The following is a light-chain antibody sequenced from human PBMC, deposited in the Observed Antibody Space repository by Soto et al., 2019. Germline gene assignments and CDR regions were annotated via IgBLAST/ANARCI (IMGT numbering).Light chain of an antibody. J-gene: IGKJ2*01. Sequence: DIQMTQFPSSLSASVGDRVTITCRASQGITTYLNWYQQKPGKAPKLLIYAASSLQSGVPSRFSGSGSGTDFTLTISSLEPEDSAVYSCQQYGDYGDSASTFGQGTKLEIK. V-gene: IGKV1-39*01. CDR2: AAS. CDR3: QQYGDYGDSAST. CDR1: QGITTY.